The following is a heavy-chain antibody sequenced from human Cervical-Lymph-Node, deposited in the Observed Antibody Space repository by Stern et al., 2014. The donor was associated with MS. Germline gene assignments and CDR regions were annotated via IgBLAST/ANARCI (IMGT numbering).Heavy chain of an antibody. D-gene: IGHD2-2*01. V-gene: IGHV3-21*01. Sequence: VQLVESGGGLVKPGGSLSLSCATSGFPFSNYTMNWVRQAPGKGLEWVSSISSGSTYLFYADSVQGRFTIFRDNAKNSLYLQMNSLRAEDTAVYYCARAAAIGVNWFDPWGQGTLVTVSS. CDR2: ISSGSTYL. CDR3: ARAAAIGVNWFDP. CDR1: GFPFSNYT. J-gene: IGHJ5*02.